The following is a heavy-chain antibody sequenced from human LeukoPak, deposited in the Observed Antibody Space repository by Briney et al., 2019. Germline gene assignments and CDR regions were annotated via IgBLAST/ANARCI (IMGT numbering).Heavy chain of an antibody. CDR3: AKVKEMYSSGSYYFDY. V-gene: IGHV3-30*18. CDR2: ISYDGFNP. CDR1: GFTFSSYG. J-gene: IGHJ4*02. D-gene: IGHD6-19*01. Sequence: ERSLRLSCAASGFTFSSYGMHWVRQAPGKGLEWVAVISYDGFNPYYADSVKGRFTISRDNSKNTLWLQMNSLRAEDTAVYYCAKVKEMYSSGSYYFDYWGQGTLVTVSS.